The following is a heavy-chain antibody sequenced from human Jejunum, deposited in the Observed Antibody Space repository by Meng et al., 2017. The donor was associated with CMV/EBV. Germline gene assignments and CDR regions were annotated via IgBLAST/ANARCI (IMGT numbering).Heavy chain of an antibody. Sequence: FTLSTYAMTWVRQAPGKGLEWVSLIYSGGSTTYYADSVKGRFTISRDDSKNTLYLQMNSLRAEDTAIYYCAKDLFYDGSGYYLGNWGQGALVTVSS. D-gene: IGHD3-22*01. CDR1: FTLSTYA. CDR3: AKDLFYDGSGYYLGN. J-gene: IGHJ4*02. V-gene: IGHV3-23*03. CDR2: IYSGGSTT.